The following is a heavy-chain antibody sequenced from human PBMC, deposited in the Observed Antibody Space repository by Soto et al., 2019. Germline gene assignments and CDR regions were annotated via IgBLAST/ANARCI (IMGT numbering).Heavy chain of an antibody. V-gene: IGHV4-59*01. Sequence: SETLSLTCTVSGGSISSYYWSWIRQPPGKGLEWIGYIYYSGSTNYNPSLKSRVTISVDTSKNQFSLKLSSVTAADTAVYYCARGNYYDSSGYWNGAFDIWGQGTMVTVSS. D-gene: IGHD3-22*01. CDR2: IYYSGST. J-gene: IGHJ3*02. CDR3: ARGNYYDSSGYWNGAFDI. CDR1: GGSISSYY.